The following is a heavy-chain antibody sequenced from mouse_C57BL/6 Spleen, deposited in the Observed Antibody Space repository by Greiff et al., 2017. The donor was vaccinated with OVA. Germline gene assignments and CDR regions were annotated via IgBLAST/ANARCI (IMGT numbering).Heavy chain of an antibody. V-gene: IGHV1-69*01. D-gene: IGHD1-1*01. Sequence: QVQLKQPGAELVMPGASVKLSCKASGYTFTSYWMHWVKQRPGQGLEWIGEIDPSDSYTNYNQKFKGKSTLTVDKSSSTAYMQLSSLTSEDSAVYYCARVHYYGSAAYWGQWTLVTVSA. CDR1: GYTFTSYW. CDR3: ARVHYYGSAAY. CDR2: IDPSDSYT. J-gene: IGHJ3*01.